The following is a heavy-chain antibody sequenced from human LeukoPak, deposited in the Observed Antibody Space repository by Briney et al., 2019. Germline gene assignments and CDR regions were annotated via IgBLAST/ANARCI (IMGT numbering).Heavy chain of an antibody. CDR2: ISAYNGNT. V-gene: IGHV1-18*01. CDR1: GYTFTSYG. CDR3: ARDRDCGGDCSPGWFDP. Sequence: AAVKVSCKASGYTFTSYGISWVRQTPGQGLEWMGWISAYNGNTNYAQKLQGRVTMTTDTSTSTAYMELRSLRSDDTAVYYCARDRDCGGDCSPGWFDPWGQGTLVTVSS. D-gene: IGHD2-21*02. J-gene: IGHJ5*02.